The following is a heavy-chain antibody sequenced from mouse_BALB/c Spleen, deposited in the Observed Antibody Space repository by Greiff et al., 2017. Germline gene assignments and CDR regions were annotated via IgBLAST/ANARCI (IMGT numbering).Heavy chain of an antibody. CDR1: GFTFSSFG. CDR2: ISSGSSTI. V-gene: IGHV5-17*02. D-gene: IGHD2-10*02. Sequence: EVQLVESGGGLVQPGGSRKLSCAASGFTFSSFGMHWVRQAPEKGLEWVAYISSGSSTIYYADTVKGRFTISRDNPKNTLFLQMTSLRSEDTAMYYCARRGYGNYEGNAMDDWGQGTSVTVSS. CDR3: ARRGYGNYEGNAMDD. J-gene: IGHJ4*01.